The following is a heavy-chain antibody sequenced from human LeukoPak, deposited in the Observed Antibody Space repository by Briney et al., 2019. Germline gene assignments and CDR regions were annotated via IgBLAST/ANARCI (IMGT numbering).Heavy chain of an antibody. CDR2: VSGNGHHT. D-gene: IGHD3-22*01. CDR1: GFTFSDYA. CDR3: VKAVDSGGYNFERGANY. V-gene: IGHV3-23*01. J-gene: IGHJ4*02. Sequence: GGSLRLSCVASGFTFSDYAMNWVRQASGKGLEWVSSVSGNGHHTYYADSVKGRFIISSDNSKNMVFLQMNGLRVEDTALYYCVKAVDSGGYNFERGANYWGQGTLVTVSS.